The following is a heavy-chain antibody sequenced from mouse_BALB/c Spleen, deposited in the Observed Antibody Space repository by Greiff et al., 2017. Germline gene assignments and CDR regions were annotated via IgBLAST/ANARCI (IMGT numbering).Heavy chain of an antibody. CDR3: ARGRDGNYNWFAY. D-gene: IGHD2-1*01. J-gene: IGHJ3*01. CDR1: GFSLTSYG. V-gene: IGHV2-9*02. CDR2: IWAGGST. Sequence: GQVVESGPGLVAPSQCLSITCTVSGFSLTSYGVHWVRQPPGKGLEWLGVIWAGGSTNYNSALMSRLSISKDNSKSQVFLKMNSLQTDDTAMYYCARGRDGNYNWFAYWGQGTLVTVSA.